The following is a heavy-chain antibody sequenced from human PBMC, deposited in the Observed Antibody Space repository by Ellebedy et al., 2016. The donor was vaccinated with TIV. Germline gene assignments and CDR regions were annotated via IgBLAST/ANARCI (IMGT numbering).Heavy chain of an antibody. CDR3: ARDLETAPMKTIFDY. CDR1: GFPFSSYN. Sequence: GESLKISCAVSGFPFSSYNMNWIRQAPGKGLEWVSAVNSVSTYMFYADSVKGRFTVYRDNAKNSLYLQMNNLRAEDTAVYYCARDLETAPMKTIFDYWGHGSLVTVSS. CDR2: VNSVSTYM. J-gene: IGHJ4*01. D-gene: IGHD2-2*01. V-gene: IGHV3-21*01.